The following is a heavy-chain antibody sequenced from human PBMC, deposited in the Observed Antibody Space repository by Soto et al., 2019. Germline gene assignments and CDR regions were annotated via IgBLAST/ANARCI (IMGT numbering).Heavy chain of an antibody. CDR2: ISGSGGST. CDR1: GFTFSSYA. J-gene: IGHJ3*02. V-gene: IGHV3-23*01. CDR3: AKDVSTFDIVGVVAAPPRAFGI. Sequence: GGSLRLSCAASGFTFSSYAMSWVRQAPGKGLEWVSAISGSGGSTYYADSVKGRFTISRDNSKNTLYLEMNSLRAEGTAVYYYAKDVSTFDIVGVVAAPPRAFGIWGQGTMVTVSS. D-gene: IGHD2-15*01.